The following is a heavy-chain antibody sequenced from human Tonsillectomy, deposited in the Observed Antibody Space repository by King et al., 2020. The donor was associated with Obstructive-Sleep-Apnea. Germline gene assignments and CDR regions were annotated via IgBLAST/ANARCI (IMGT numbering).Heavy chain of an antibody. Sequence: EVQLVESGGGLVKPGGSLRLSCAASGFTFSNAWMSWVRQAPGKGLEWVGRIKSKTDGGTTDYAAPVKGRFTISRDDSKNTLYLQMNSLKTEDTAVYYCTTPSYCGGDCYVNWGQGTLVTVSS. V-gene: IGHV3-15*01. D-gene: IGHD2-21*02. CDR3: TTPSYCGGDCYVN. CDR2: IKSKTDGGTT. CDR1: GFTFSNAW. J-gene: IGHJ4*02.